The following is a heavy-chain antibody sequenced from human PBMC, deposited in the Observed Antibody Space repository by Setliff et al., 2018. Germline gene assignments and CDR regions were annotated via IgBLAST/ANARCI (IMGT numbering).Heavy chain of an antibody. CDR1: GGSSSSHY. V-gene: IGHV4-59*11. CDR2: IYYSGST. J-gene: IGHJ6*03. Sequence: PSETLSLTCTVSGGSSSSHYWSWIRQPPGKGLEWIGYIYYSGSTNYNPSLKSRVTISVDTSKNQFSLKLSSVTAADTAVYYCARGTVQFLEWSYYYYYYMDVWGKGTTVTVSS. D-gene: IGHD3-3*01. CDR3: ARGTVQFLEWSYYYYYYMDV.